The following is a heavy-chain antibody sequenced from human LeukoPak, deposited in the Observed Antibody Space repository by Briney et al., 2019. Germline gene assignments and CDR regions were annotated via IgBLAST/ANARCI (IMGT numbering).Heavy chain of an antibody. CDR1: GYSFTSDW. CDR2: IYPGDSDT. D-gene: IGHD3-10*01. CDR3: ARHYYGSGSYYTNFDY. J-gene: IGHJ4*02. V-gene: IGHV5-51*01. Sequence: GESLKISWKGSGYSFTSDWIGWVRQMPGKGLEWMGIIYPGDSDTRYSPSFQGQVPISADKSISTAYLQWRSLKASDTAMYYCARHYYGSGSYYTNFDYWGQGTLVTVSS.